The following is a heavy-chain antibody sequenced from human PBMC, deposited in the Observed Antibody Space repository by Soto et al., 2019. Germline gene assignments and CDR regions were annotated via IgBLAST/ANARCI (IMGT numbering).Heavy chain of an antibody. J-gene: IGHJ4*02. CDR3: AREASSSFDY. D-gene: IGHD6-13*01. Sequence: SQTLSLTCAISGDSVSTNSAAWNWIRQSPSRGLEWLGRTYYRSKRYTDYAVSVQSRITVNPDISKNHFSLQLSSVTPEDTAVYFCAREASSSFDYWGQGTQVTVSS. CDR2: TYYRSKRYT. V-gene: IGHV6-1*01. CDR1: GDSVSTNSAA.